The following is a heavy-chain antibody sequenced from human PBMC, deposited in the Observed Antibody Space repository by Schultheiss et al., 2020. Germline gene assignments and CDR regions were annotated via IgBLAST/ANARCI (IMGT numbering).Heavy chain of an antibody. CDR2: IWYDGSNK. D-gene: IGHD4-17*01. V-gene: IGHV3-33*01. CDR1: GFTFSSYG. J-gene: IGHJ4*02. CDR3: ARDRDMTTDDY. Sequence: GGSLRLSCAASGFTFSSYGMHWVRQAPGKGLEWVAVIWYDGSNKYYADSVKGRFTISRDNSKNTLYLQMNSLRAEDAAVYYCARDRDMTTDDYWGQGTLVTVSS.